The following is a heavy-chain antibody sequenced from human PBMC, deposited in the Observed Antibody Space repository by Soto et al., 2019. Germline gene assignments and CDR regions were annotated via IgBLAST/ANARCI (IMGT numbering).Heavy chain of an antibody. D-gene: IGHD6-19*01. J-gene: IGHJ4*01. CDR1: GGSFSGYS. Sequence: QVQLQQWGAGLLKPSETLSLTCAVNGGSFSGYSWTWIRQAPGKGLDWIGEINYTGNTNYSPSLNSRVTLSVDTSKNQFSLELRSVSAADTAVYYCAREGGSGWYDYHYWGYGTLVTVSS. V-gene: IGHV4-34*02. CDR2: INYTGNT. CDR3: AREGGSGWYDYHY.